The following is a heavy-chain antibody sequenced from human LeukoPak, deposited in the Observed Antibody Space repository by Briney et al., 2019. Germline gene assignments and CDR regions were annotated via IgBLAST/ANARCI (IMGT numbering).Heavy chain of an antibody. Sequence: TSEALSLTCTVSGGSIISRSYYWGWIRQPPGRGLEWIRGSFYRGITYYNTSLQRRVTVSVETSKNQYTLKLSSVTAADTAVYYCASTKYCGSANCYADLRGQRGSHFDLWGQGTVVTVSS. CDR3: ASTKYCGSANCYADLRGQRGSHFDL. CDR2: SFYRGIT. V-gene: IGHV4-39*01. CDR1: GGSIISRSYY. D-gene: IGHD2-2*01. J-gene: IGHJ5*02.